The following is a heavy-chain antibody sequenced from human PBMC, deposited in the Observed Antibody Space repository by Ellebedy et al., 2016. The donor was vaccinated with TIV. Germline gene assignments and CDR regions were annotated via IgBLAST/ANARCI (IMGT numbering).Heavy chain of an antibody. CDR2: IYSDGGT. CDR1: GFTVNSYF. D-gene: IGHD3-16*01. V-gene: IGHV3-66*01. CDR3: ARDPGGGGDYGYNWFDP. J-gene: IGHJ5*02. Sequence: GESLKISCAASGFTVNSYFMSWVRQAPGKGLEWVSVIYSDGGTNYTDSVKGRFTMSRDSSDNTLSLQMNSLRVEDTAVYYCARDPGGGGDYGYNWFDPWGQGTLVTVSS.